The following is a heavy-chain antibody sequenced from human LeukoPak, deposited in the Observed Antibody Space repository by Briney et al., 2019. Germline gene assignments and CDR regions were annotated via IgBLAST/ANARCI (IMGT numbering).Heavy chain of an antibody. CDR3: AKGDYDYRYYFDY. D-gene: IGHD3-16*01. J-gene: IGHJ4*02. CDR2: ISGSSSRT. Sequence: PGGSLRLSCAASGFTFSSYAMSWVRQAPGKGLEWVSAISGSSSRTYYADSVRGRFAISGDNSKNTLYLQMNSLRAEDTAVYYCAKGDYDYRYYFDYWGQGSLVTVSS. V-gene: IGHV3-23*01. CDR1: GFTFSSYA.